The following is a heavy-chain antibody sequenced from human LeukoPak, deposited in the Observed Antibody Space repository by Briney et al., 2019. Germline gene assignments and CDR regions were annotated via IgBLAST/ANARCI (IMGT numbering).Heavy chain of an antibody. CDR2: IQYDGSNK. D-gene: IGHD3-10*01. CDR1: GFTFSGYG. J-gene: IGHJ4*02. CDR3: AKGSSFHVDY. V-gene: IGHV3-30*02. Sequence: SGGSLRLSCAASGFTFSGYGMHWVRQAPGKGLEWVAFIQYDGSNKYYADSVKGRFTASRDNSKSTLHLQMNSLRAEDTAVYYCAKGSSFHVDYWGQGTLVTVSS.